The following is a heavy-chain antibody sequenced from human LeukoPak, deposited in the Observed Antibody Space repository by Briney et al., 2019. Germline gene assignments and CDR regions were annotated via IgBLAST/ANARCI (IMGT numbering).Heavy chain of an antibody. J-gene: IGHJ4*02. CDR1: GGSISSYY. Sequence: SETLSLTCTVSGGSISSYYWSWIRQPAGKGLEWIGRIYTSGSTNYNPSLKSRVTMSVDTSKNQFSLKLSSVTAADTAVYYCARLCVNSAYCPNDYWGQGTLVTVSS. CDR2: IYTSGST. V-gene: IGHV4-4*07. D-gene: IGHD2/OR15-2a*01. CDR3: ARLCVNSAYCPNDY.